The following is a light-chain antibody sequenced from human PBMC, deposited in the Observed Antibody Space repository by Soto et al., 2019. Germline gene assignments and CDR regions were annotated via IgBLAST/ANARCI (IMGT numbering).Light chain of an antibody. V-gene: IGLV1-40*01. CDR2: GNS. CDR1: SSNIGAGYD. CDR3: QSYDSSLSAYVV. Sequence: QSVLTQPPSVSGAPGQRVTISCTGSSSNIGAGYDVHWYQQLPGTAPKLLIYGNSNRPSGVPDRFSGSKSGTSASLAITGLQDEDEADYDCQSYDSSLSAYVVFGGGTKLTVL. J-gene: IGLJ2*01.